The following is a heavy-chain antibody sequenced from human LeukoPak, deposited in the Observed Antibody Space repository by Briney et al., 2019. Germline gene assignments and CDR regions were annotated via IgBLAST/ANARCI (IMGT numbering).Heavy chain of an antibody. CDR1: GFFFSSYA. CDR3: TKGGDGIQLWIPFDY. J-gene: IGHJ4*02. CDR2: ISASGGNT. Sequence: TGGSLRLSCAASGFFFSSYALTWVRQAPGKGLEWVSVISASGGNTFYADSVRGRFTISRDNSKNTLYLQMYSLRAEDAAIYYCTKGGDGIQLWIPFDYWGQGTLVTVSS. V-gene: IGHV3-23*01. D-gene: IGHD5-18*01.